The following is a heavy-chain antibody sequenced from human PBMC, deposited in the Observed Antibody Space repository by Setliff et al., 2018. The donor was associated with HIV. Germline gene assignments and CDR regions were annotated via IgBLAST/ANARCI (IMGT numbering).Heavy chain of an antibody. Sequence: SETLSLTCTVSGDSISSITYSWNWIRQLPGKGLEWIGHIYTSGNADYNLSLKSRLSISVDTSKKHFSLKLSSVTAADTAVYYCAADTGFYFDSTGYSTAFDIWGPGTMVTVSS. CDR2: IYTSGNA. V-gene: IGHV4-31*03. J-gene: IGHJ3*02. CDR1: GDSISSITYS. D-gene: IGHD3-22*01. CDR3: AADTGFYFDSTGYSTAFDI.